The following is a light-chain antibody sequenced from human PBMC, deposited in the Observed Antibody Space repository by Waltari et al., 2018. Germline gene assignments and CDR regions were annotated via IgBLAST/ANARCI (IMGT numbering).Light chain of an antibody. CDR1: QSVGSY. J-gene: IGKJ1*01. Sequence: EIVLTQSPATVSLSPGERATLPPRASQSVGSYLSGYQQKPAQAARPLIYDASSRATRGPTRFSGGGSGAKFTRTISSRQHEDFAVYYCQQRSSWPPRTFGQGTKVEIK. V-gene: IGKV3-11*01. CDR2: DAS. CDR3: QQRSSWPPRT.